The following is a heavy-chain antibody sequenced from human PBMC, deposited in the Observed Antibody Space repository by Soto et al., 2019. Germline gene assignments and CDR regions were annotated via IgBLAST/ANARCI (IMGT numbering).Heavy chain of an antibody. CDR2: TYYRSRWYN. Sequence: QTLSLTCDISGDSVSSSSVTWNWIRQSPSRGLEWLGRTYYRSRWYNDYAESVKSRIIINPDTSKNQFSLHLNSVTPDDTAVYYCVRLIGNSWLDFWGQGTLVTVSS. V-gene: IGHV6-1*01. CDR3: VRLIGNSWLDF. J-gene: IGHJ5*01. CDR1: GDSVSSSSVT. D-gene: IGHD1-26*01.